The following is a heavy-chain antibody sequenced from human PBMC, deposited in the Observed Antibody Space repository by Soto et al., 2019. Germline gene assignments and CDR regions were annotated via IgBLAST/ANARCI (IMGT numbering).Heavy chain of an antibody. J-gene: IGHJ5*02. D-gene: IGHD4-17*01. CDR3: ARETYGDYVGYFDP. CDR2: ISYSGSSI. CDR1: GASINLDY. Sequence: SETLSLTCTDSGASINLDYWSCRRQPPGKGLEWVASISYSGSSINYSPSLKSRLTISVDTSNNQFSLKVNSVTASDTAVYYCARETYGDYVGYFDPWGQGIQVT. V-gene: IGHV4-59*08.